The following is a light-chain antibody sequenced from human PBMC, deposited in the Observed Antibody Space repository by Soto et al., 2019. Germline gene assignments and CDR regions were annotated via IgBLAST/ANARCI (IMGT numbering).Light chain of an antibody. V-gene: IGKV3D-20*02. J-gene: IGKJ2*01. CDR2: GAS. CDR1: QSVSNNY. CDR3: QVRTEWPPFMYS. Sequence: EIVLTQSPGTLSLSPGERATLSCRASQSVSNNYLAWYQQKPGQAPRLLIYGASNRATGIPDRFSGSGSGTDFTLTISRLEPEDFAVYYCQVRTEWPPFMYSFGQGTKLEVK.